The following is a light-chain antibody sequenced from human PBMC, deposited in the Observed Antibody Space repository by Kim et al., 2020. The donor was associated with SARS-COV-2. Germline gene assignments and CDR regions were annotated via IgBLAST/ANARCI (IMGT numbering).Light chain of an antibody. V-gene: IGLV7-46*01. J-gene: IGLJ6*01. Sequence: QAVVTQEPSLTVSPGGTVTLTCGSTTGAVTSGHYPYWFQLMPGQAPRTLIYDTSNKHSWTPARFSGSLLGGKAALTLSGAQPEDEAEYYCLLSYSGASFVFGAGTKLTVL. CDR3: LLSYSGASFV. CDR2: DTS. CDR1: TGAVTSGHY.